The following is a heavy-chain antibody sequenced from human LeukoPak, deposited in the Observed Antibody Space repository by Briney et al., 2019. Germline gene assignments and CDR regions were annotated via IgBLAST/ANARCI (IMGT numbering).Heavy chain of an antibody. CDR3: AKDKGEVLLWFGELGLDAFDI. Sequence: ASVKVSCRASGYTFSSHYMHWVRQAPGQGLEWMGIINPSGGATSYAQKFQGRVTVTRDTSTSTVYMELSSLRAEDTAVYYCAKDKGEVLLWFGELGLDAFDIWGQGTMVTVSS. J-gene: IGHJ3*02. V-gene: IGHV1-46*01. CDR2: INPSGGAT. D-gene: IGHD3-10*01. CDR1: GYTFSSHY.